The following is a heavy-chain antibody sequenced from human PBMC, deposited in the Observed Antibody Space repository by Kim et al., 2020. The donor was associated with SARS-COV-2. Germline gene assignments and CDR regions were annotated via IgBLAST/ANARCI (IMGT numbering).Heavy chain of an antibody. D-gene: IGHD6-13*01. V-gene: IGHV4-39*01. J-gene: IGHJ4*02. CDR3: ARLEYSSSWNFDY. Sequence: SNPTLQSRVTISVTTSKNQFSLKLSSVTAADTAVYYCARLEYSSSWNFDYWGQGTLVTVSS.